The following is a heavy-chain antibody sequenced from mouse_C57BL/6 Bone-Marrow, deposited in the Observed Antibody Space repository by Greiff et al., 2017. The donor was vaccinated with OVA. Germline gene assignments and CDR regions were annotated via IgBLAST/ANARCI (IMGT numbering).Heavy chain of an antibody. CDR1: GYTFTSYW. J-gene: IGHJ3*01. V-gene: IGHV1-69*01. CDR2: IDPSDSYT. CDR3: ARRAYGSKAWFAY. Sequence: QVQLQQPGAELVMPGASVKLSCKASGYTFTSYWMHWVKQRPGQGLEWIGEIDPSDSYTNYNQKFKGKSTLTVDKSSSTAYMPLSSLTSEDSAVYYCARRAYGSKAWFAYWGQGTLVTVSA. D-gene: IGHD1-1*01.